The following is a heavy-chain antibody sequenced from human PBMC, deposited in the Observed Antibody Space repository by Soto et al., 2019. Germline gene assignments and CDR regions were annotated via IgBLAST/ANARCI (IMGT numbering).Heavy chain of an antibody. V-gene: IGHV3-73*01. Sequence: EVQLLESGGGLVQPGGSLKLSCAASGFIFSDSAIHWVRQASGKGLEWIGRIRNKVSSYATIYAASVKGRFTISREDSENTAYLQMNSLKTEDTAVYYCARPSDYADYDWFFDLWGRGTLVTVSS. J-gene: IGHJ2*01. D-gene: IGHD4-17*01. CDR3: ARPSDYADYDWFFDL. CDR1: GFIFSDSA. CDR2: IRNKVSSYAT.